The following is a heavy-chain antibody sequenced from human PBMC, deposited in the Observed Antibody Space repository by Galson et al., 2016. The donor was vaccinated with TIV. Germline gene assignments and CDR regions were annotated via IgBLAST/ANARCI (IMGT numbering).Heavy chain of an antibody. V-gene: IGHV3-66*02. CDR3: ARDRRFYGIECYYSYYYGMDV. CDR2: IYNDGST. Sequence: SLRLSCAASGFPVSSNYMTWVRQAPGKGLEWVSIIYNDGSTYYADSVKGRFTISRDNSKNTLHLQMNSLRAEDTAVYYCARDRRFYGIECYYSYYYGMDVWGQGTTVTVSS. D-gene: IGHD3-10*01. J-gene: IGHJ6*02. CDR1: GFPVSSNY.